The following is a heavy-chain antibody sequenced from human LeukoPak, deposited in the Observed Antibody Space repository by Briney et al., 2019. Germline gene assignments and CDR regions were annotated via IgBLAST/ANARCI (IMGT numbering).Heavy chain of an antibody. Sequence: QPGGSLRLSCAASGFTFSSYGMHWVRQAPGKGLEWVAHISSDGIYDHYVDSVKGRFTISRDNSKNTLYLQLANVRGEDTAVYYCAEGGNSSINYWGQGTLVTVSS. CDR3: AEGGNSSINY. CDR1: GFTFSSYG. V-gene: IGHV3-30*18. J-gene: IGHJ4*02. CDR2: ISSDGIYD. D-gene: IGHD4-11*01.